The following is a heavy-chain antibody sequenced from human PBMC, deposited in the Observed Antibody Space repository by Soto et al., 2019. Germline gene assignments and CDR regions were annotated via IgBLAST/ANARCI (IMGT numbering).Heavy chain of an antibody. V-gene: IGHV3-30*18. CDR1: GFMLSDYG. D-gene: IGHD7-27*01. J-gene: IGHJ6*02. CDR3: AKGVEANWGFYYGMDV. Sequence: QVPLVESGGGVVQPGSSLRLSCVASGFMLSDYGMHWVRQTPGRGLEWVAVISFDGNYKYYAKSVKGRFTFARDNSKNTLSLQMNSLRVEDTAVYYCAKGVEANWGFYYGMDVWGQGTTVTVSS. CDR2: ISFDGNYK.